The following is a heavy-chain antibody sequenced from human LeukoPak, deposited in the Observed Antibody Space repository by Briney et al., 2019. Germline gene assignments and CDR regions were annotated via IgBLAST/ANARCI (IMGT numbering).Heavy chain of an antibody. CDR1: GFTFSSYS. CDR3: ARDSGYSGCGFDY. D-gene: IGHD5-12*01. Sequence: GGSLRLXCAASGFTFSSYSMNWVRQAPGKGLEWVSSISSSSSYIYYADSVKGRFTISRDNAKNSLYLQMNSLRAEDTAVYYCARDSGYSGCGFDYWGQGTLVTVSS. V-gene: IGHV3-21*01. CDR2: ISSSSSYI. J-gene: IGHJ4*02.